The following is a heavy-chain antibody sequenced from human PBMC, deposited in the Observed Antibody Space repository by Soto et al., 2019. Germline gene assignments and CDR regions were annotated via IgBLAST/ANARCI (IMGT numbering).Heavy chain of an antibody. CDR1: GFTFSSYA. CDR3: AKSSELLRFGFFDL. Sequence: GGSLRLSCAASGFTFSSYAMHWVRQAPGKGLYWVALISFDGSNRYYSDSVKGQFTISRDNSKNSLYLQMSSLRAEDTAIYYCAKSSELLRFGFFDLWGQGSLVTVSS. CDR2: ISFDGSNR. J-gene: IGHJ4*02. V-gene: IGHV3-30*18. D-gene: IGHD3-10*01.